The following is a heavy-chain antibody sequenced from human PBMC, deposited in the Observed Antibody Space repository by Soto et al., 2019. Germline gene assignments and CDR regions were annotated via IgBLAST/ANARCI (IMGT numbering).Heavy chain of an antibody. Sequence: EVQLEESGGGLVKPGGSLRVSCAASGFTFNNAWMSWVRQAPGKGLEWVGRIKSKTDGGTTDYGAPVKGRFTISRDDSKNRLYLQTSSLKTEDTAVYYCTTAGPYLLRFLGSSYCFDYWGQGTLVTVSS. CDR2: IKSKTDGGTT. J-gene: IGHJ4*02. D-gene: IGHD3-3*01. CDR3: TTAGPYLLRFLGSSYCFDY. CDR1: GFTFNNAW. V-gene: IGHV3-15*07.